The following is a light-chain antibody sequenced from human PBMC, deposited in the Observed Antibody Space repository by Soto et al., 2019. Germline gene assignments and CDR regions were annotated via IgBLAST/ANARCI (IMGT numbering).Light chain of an antibody. Sequence: DTQFTQSPSFLSASVGDRVTITCRASQDVSRSVGWYQQKPGKAPKLLISAASTLHSGVPSRFSGSGSGTDFTLTISSLQPEDFATYYCQQLWTYPLTFGGGTKVEI. CDR3: QQLWTYPLT. CDR2: AAS. V-gene: IGKV1-9*01. CDR1: QDVSRS. J-gene: IGKJ4*01.